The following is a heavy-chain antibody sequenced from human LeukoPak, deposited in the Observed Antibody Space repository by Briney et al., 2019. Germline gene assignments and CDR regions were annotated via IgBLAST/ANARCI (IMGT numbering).Heavy chain of an antibody. J-gene: IGHJ5*02. CDR2: ISGSGGST. D-gene: IGHD6-13*01. V-gene: IGHV3-23*01. CDR3: ANTGYSSSWYPDWFDP. Sequence: GGSLRLSCAASGFTFSSYAMSWVRQAPGKGLEWVSAISGSGGSTYYADSMKGRFTISRDNSKNTLYLQMNSLRAEDTAVYYCANTGYSSSWYPDWFDPWGQGTLVTVSS. CDR1: GFTFSSYA.